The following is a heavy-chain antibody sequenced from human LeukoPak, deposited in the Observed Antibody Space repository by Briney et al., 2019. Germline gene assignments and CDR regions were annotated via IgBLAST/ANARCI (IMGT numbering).Heavy chain of an antibody. V-gene: IGHV4-61*08. CDR1: GGSISSGGYY. D-gene: IGHD3-16*02. CDR3: AREYYDYVWGSYRAFDY. CDR2: IYYSGST. Sequence: SETLSLTCTVSGGSISSGGYYWSWIRQHPGKGLEWIGYIYYSGSTYYNPSLKSRVTISVDTSKNQFSLKLSSVTAADTAVYYCAREYYDYVWGSYRAFDYWGQGTLVTVSS. J-gene: IGHJ4*02.